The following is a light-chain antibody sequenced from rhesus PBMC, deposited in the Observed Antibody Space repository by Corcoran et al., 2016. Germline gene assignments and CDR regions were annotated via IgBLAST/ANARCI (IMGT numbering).Light chain of an antibody. CDR3: QRYNRAPWT. J-gene: IGKJ1*01. V-gene: IGKV1-21*01. Sequence: DIQMTQSPSSLSASVGDRVTITCRASQGISSWLAWYQQKPGKAPKLLIYKASRLQSGVPSRFSGSGCGTDCTLTISSLQPEDFATYYCQRYNRAPWTFGQGTKVEIK. CDR2: KAS. CDR1: QGISSW.